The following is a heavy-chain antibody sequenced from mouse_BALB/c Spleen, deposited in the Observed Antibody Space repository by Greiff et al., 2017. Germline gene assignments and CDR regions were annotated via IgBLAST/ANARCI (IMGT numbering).Heavy chain of an antibody. V-gene: IGHV8-12*01. Sequence: QVTLKVSGPGILQPSQTLSLTCSFSGFSLSTSGMGVSWIRQPSGKGLEWLAHIYWDDDKRYNPSLKSRLTISKDTSRNQVFLKITSVDTADTATYYCARREGQRGPRDAMDYWGQGTSVTVSS. CDR2: IYWDDDK. CDR1: GFSLSTSGMG. CDR3: ARREGQRGPRDAMDY. J-gene: IGHJ4*01. D-gene: IGHD3-1*01.